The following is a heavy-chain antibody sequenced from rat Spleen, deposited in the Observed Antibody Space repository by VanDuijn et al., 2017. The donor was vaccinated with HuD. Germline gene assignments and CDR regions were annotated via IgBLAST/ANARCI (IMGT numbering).Heavy chain of an antibody. D-gene: IGHD1-5*01. CDR3: ARQRRNIGTTFDY. J-gene: IGHJ2*01. Sequence: EVQLVESGGGLVQPGRSLKLSCAASGFTFSDYNMAWVRQAPKKGLEWVATISYEGSSTYYGDSVKGRFTISRDNAKSTLYLQMNSLRSEDTATYYCARQRRNIGTTFDYWGQGVMVTVSS. CDR1: GFTFSDYN. V-gene: IGHV5-22*01. CDR2: ISYEGSST.